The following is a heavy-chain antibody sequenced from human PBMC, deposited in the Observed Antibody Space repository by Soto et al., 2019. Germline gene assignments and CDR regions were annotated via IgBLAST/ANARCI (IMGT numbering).Heavy chain of an antibody. CDR2: INAGNGNT. V-gene: IGHV1-3*01. CDR3: ARLIWVVTGTTVFDY. D-gene: IGHD1-7*01. CDR1: GYTFTNYA. J-gene: IGHJ4*02. Sequence: ASVKVSCKASGYTFTNYAIHWVRQAPGQRLEWMGRINAGNGNTKYSQKFQGRVTITRDTSASTAYMELSSLRSEDTAVYYCARLIWVVTGTTVFDYWGQGTLVTVSS.